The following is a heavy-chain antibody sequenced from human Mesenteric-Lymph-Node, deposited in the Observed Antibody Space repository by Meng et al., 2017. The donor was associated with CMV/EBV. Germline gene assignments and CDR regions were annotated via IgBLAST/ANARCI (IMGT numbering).Heavy chain of an antibody. J-gene: IGHJ4*02. V-gene: IGHV1-8*01. CDR2: IDPNSGNT. D-gene: IGHD5-12*01. Sequence: ASVKVSCKASGYTFTNYDINWVRQATGQGLEWMGWIDPNSGNTGYAQKFQGRVSITTDELTGTGYMELSSLRSDDTAVYYCARPRARGHSGYANPGASDYWGQGTLVTVSS. CDR1: GYTFTNYD. CDR3: ARPRARGHSGYANPGASDY.